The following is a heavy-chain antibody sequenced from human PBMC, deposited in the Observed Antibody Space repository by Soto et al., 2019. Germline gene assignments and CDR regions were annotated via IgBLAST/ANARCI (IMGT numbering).Heavy chain of an antibody. Sequence: GGSLRLSCAASGFTFSSYGMHWVRQAPGKGLEWVAVIWYDGSNKYYADSVKGRFTISRDNSKNTLYLQMNSLRAEDTAVYYCAREREAVAGTGFDYWGQGTLVTVSS. J-gene: IGHJ4*02. D-gene: IGHD6-19*01. CDR3: AREREAVAGTGFDY. CDR2: IWYDGSNK. V-gene: IGHV3-33*01. CDR1: GFTFSSYG.